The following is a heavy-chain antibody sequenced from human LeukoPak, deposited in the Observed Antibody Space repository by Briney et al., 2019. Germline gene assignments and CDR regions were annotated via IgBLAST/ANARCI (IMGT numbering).Heavy chain of an antibody. CDR2: ISSSGSTI. V-gene: IGHV3-11*04. Sequence: KPGGSLRLSCAASGFTFSDYYMNWVRQAPGKGLEWVSYISSSGSTIYYADSVKGRFTISRDNAKNSLYLQMNSLRAEDTAVYYCATRRRNWGPRLDYWGQGTLVTVSS. CDR3: ATRRRNWGPRLDY. J-gene: IGHJ4*02. D-gene: IGHD7-27*01. CDR1: GFTFSDYY.